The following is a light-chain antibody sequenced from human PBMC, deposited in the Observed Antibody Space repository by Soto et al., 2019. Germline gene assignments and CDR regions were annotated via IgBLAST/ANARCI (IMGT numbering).Light chain of an antibody. CDR2: DVN. CDR1: SSDVGGYNY. Sequence: QSVLTQPRSVSGSPGQSVTISCTGTSSDVGGYNYVSWYQQHPGKAPKLMIYDVNKRPSGVPDRFSGSKSGNTASLTISGLQAEDEADYYCCSYTDGSSLVFGGGTKLTVL. V-gene: IGLV2-11*01. J-gene: IGLJ3*02. CDR3: CSYTDGSSLV.